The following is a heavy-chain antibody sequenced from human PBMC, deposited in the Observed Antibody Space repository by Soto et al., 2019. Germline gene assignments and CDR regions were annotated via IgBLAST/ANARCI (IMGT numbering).Heavy chain of an antibody. J-gene: IGHJ4*02. V-gene: IGHV2-5*02. CDR3: AHKPRGFSYYLDY. CDR1: GFSLTTRGVG. Sequence: QITLKESGPTLVKPTQTLTLTCTFSGFSLTTRGVGVGWIRQPPGKALEWLAIIYWDDDEGYSPSLNSRLTITKDSSKNQVVLNMTNMHTMDTATYYRAHKPRGFSYYLDYWGQVTLITVT. D-gene: IGHD3-10*01. CDR2: IYWDDDE.